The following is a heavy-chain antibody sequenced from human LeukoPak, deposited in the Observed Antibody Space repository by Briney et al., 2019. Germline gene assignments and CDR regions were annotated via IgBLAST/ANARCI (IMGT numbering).Heavy chain of an antibody. J-gene: IGHJ6*03. CDR2: IYGGGST. CDR3: ASQRGYSYGYYYYYMDV. V-gene: IGHV3-53*01. Sequence: GGSLRLSCAASGFTVSSSYMSWVRQAPGRGLEWVSVIYGGGSTYYADSVKGRFTISRDNSKNTPYLQMNSLRAEDTAVYYCASQRGYSYGYYYYYMDVWGKGTTVTVSS. CDR1: GFTVSSSY. D-gene: IGHD5-18*01.